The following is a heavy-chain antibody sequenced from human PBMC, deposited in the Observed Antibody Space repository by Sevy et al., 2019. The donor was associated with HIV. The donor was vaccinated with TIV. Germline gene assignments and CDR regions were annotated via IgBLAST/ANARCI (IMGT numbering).Heavy chain of an antibody. CDR2: LSYDGSTQ. V-gene: IGHV3-30*04. Sequence: GGCLRLSCAASGFSVSSHAMHWVRQAPGKGLEWMALLSYDGSTQYYADSVKGRFSISRDNSKNILYLQMNSLRPADTAFRCCTRDAGYSVGWYPSNYWGQGTLVTVSS. D-gene: IGHD6-19*01. J-gene: IGHJ4*02. CDR3: TRDAGYSVGWYPSNY. CDR1: GFSVSSHA.